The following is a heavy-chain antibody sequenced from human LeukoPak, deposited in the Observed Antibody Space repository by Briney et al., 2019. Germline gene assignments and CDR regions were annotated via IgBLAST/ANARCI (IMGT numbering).Heavy chain of an antibody. CDR2: IYYSGST. D-gene: IGHD3-22*01. J-gene: IGHJ6*03. Sequence: SETLSLTCTVSGGSISSYYWSWIRQPPGKGLEWIGYIYYSGSTNYNPSLKSRVTISVDTSKNQFSLRLSSVTAADTAVYYCARVLFYYDSSGYYRARGYYYYYYMDVWGKGTTVTVSS. CDR3: ARVLFYYDSSGYYRARGYYYYYYMDV. V-gene: IGHV4-59*12. CDR1: GGSISSYY.